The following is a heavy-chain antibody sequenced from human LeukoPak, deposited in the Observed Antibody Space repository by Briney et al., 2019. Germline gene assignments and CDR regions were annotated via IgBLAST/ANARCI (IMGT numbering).Heavy chain of an antibody. V-gene: IGHV4-59*01. CDR3: ARGILGSFNAWAY. J-gene: IGHJ4*02. Sequence: SETLSLTCTVSVDSTTSYSWSWVRQPPGKGLEWIGEIHRSGSTTYNPSLQSRVTISVDRSKNQIALELTSVTAADTAVYYCARGILGSFNAWAYWGRGTLVTVSS. D-gene: IGHD1-14*01. CDR2: IHRSGST. CDR1: VDSTTSYS.